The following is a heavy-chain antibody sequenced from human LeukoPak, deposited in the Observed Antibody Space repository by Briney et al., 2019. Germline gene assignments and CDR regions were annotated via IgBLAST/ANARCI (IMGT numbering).Heavy chain of an antibody. D-gene: IGHD2-15*01. Sequence: GRSLRLSCAASGFTFSSYGMHWVRQAPGKGLEWVAVIWYDGSNKYYADSVKGRFTISRDNSKNTLYLQMNSLRAEDTAVYYCAKSCRGGSCYPSYYYYGMDVWGKGTTVTVSS. CDR1: GFTFSSYG. CDR2: IWYDGSNK. V-gene: IGHV3-33*06. CDR3: AKSCRGGSCYPSYYYYGMDV. J-gene: IGHJ6*04.